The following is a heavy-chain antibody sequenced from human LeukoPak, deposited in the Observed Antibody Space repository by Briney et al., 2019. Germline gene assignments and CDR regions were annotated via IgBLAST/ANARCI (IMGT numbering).Heavy chain of an antibody. V-gene: IGHV1-69*13. D-gene: IGHD6-6*01. J-gene: IGHJ5*02. Sequence: SVKVSCKASGGTFSSYAISWVRQAPGQGLEWMGGIIPIFGTANYAQKFQGRVTITADESTSTAYMELSSLRSEDTAVYYCARDPLEYSSSSSWFDPWGQGTLVTVPS. CDR3: ARDPLEYSSSSSWFDP. CDR2: IIPIFGTA. CDR1: GGTFSSYA.